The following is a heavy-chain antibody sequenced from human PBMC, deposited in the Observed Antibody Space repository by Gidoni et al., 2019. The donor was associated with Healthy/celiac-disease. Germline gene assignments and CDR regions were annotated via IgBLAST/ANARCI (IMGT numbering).Heavy chain of an antibody. D-gene: IGHD6-13*01. CDR2: ISYDGSNK. Sequence: QVQLVESGGGVVQPGRSLRLSCAASGFTFSSYAMHWVRQAPGKGLEWVAVISYDGSNKYYADSVKGRFTISRDNSKNTLYLQMNSLRAEDTAVYYCARDTLPIAAAGLIDYWGQGTLVTVSS. J-gene: IGHJ4*02. CDR1: GFTFSSYA. V-gene: IGHV3-30-3*01. CDR3: ARDTLPIAAAGLIDY.